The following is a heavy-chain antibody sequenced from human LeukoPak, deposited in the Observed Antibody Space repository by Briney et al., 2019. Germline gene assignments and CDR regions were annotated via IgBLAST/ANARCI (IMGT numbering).Heavy chain of an antibody. D-gene: IGHD3-9*01. CDR2: INPNSGGT. J-gene: IGHJ5*02. Sequence: GASVKVSCKASGYTFTGYYMHWVRQAPGQGLEWMGWINPNSGGTNYAQKFQGRVTMTRDTSISAAYMELSRLRFDDTAVYFCARSAHFDWLPWFDPWGQGTLVTVSS. V-gene: IGHV1-2*02. CDR1: GYTFTGYY. CDR3: ARSAHFDWLPWFDP.